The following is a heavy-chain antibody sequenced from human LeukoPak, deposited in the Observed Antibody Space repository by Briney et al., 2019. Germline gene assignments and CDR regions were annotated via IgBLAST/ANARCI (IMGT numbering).Heavy chain of an antibody. V-gene: IGHV3-48*03. CDR1: GFTFSSYE. CDR3: AREIAVAGTRYFDY. Sequence: GGSLRLSCAASGFTFSSYEMNWVRQAPGKGLEWVSYISSSGSTIYYADSVKGRFTISRDNSKNTLYLQMNSLRAEDTAVYYCAREIAVAGTRYFDYWGQGTLVTVSS. CDR2: ISSSGSTI. J-gene: IGHJ4*02. D-gene: IGHD6-19*01.